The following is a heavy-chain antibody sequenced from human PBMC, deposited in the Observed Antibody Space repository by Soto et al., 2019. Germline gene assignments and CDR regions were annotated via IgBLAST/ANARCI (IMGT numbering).Heavy chain of an antibody. Sequence: GASVKVSCKASGYTFTSYGISWVRQAPGQGLEWMGWISAYNGNTNYAQKLQGRVTMTTDTSTSTADMELRSLRSDDTAGYYCASYYYYDSSGYNYYFDYWGQGTLVTVSS. V-gene: IGHV1-18*01. CDR3: ASYYYYDSSGYNYYFDY. J-gene: IGHJ4*02. CDR2: ISAYNGNT. CDR1: GYTFTSYG. D-gene: IGHD3-22*01.